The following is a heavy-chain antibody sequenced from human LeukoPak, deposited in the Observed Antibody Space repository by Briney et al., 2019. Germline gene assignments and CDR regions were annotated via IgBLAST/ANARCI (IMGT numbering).Heavy chain of an antibody. V-gene: IGHV3-7*01. D-gene: IGHD3-10*01. CDR3: ARHSSGSYYTY. CDR1: GFTFSSSW. CDR2: IKQDGSVK. J-gene: IGHJ4*02. Sequence: PGGSLRLSCAASGFTFSSSWMSWLRQAPGKGLEWVAHIKQDGSVKYYVDSVKGRFTISRDNAKNSLYLQLNSLRVEDTAMYYCARHSSGSYYTYWGQGTLVTVSS.